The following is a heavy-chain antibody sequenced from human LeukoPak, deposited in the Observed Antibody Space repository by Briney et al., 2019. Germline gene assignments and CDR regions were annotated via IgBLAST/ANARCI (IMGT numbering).Heavy chain of an antibody. CDR1: GFTFSSYD. Sequence: WGSLRLSCAASGFTFSSYDMHWVRQATGKGLEWVSAIGTAGDTYYPGSVKGRFTISRENAKNSLYLQMNSLRAGDTAVYYCARGLWSNYGMDVWGQGTTVTVSS. V-gene: IGHV3-13*01. CDR3: ARGLWSNYGMDV. J-gene: IGHJ6*02. CDR2: IGTAGDT. D-gene: IGHD2-21*01.